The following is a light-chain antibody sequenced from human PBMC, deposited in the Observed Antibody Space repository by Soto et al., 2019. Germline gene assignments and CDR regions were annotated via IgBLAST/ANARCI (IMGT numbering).Light chain of an antibody. CDR2: GAS. J-gene: IGKJ1*01. V-gene: IGKV3-15*01. CDR1: QSVSSN. CDR3: QQYNNCPLMA. Sequence: EIVMTQSPATLSVSPGERAILSCRASQSVSSNLAWYKQKPGQAPRLLIYGASARATGIPARFSGSGSGTEFTLTISSLQSGDFAVYYFQQYNNCPLMAFGQGIKVEIK.